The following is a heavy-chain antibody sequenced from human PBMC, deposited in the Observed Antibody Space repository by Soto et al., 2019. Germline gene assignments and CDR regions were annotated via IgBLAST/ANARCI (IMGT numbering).Heavy chain of an antibody. D-gene: IGHD4-4*01. J-gene: IGHJ6*02. CDR1: GGSISSSIYY. CDR2: IYYSGST. Sequence: SETLSLTCTVSGGSISSSIYYWGWIRQPPGKGLEWIGSIYYSGSTYYNPSLKSRVTISVDTSKNQFSLKLSSVTAADTAVYYCATNYAYYYYYGMDVWGQGTTVTVSS. CDR3: ATNYAYYYYYGMDV. V-gene: IGHV4-39*01.